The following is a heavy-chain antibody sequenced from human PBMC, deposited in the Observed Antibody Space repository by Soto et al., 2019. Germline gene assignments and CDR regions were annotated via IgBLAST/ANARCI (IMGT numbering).Heavy chain of an antibody. CDR2: ISSSSSYI. CDR1: GFTFSSYS. CDR3: ARNVWFGESGDYMDV. Sequence: EVQLVESGGGLVKPGGSLRLSCAASGFTFSSYSMNWVRQAPGKGLEWVSSISSSSSYIYYADSVKGRFTISRDNAKNSLYLQMNSLRAEDTAMYYCARNVWFGESGDYMDVWGKGTTVTVSS. D-gene: IGHD3-10*01. V-gene: IGHV3-21*01. J-gene: IGHJ6*03.